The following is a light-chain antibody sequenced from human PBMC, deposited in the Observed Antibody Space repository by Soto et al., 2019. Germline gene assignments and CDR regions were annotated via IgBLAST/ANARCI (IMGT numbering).Light chain of an antibody. CDR3: QQRSNWPST. Sequence: EIVLTQSPATLSLSPGDRAALSCRASQSVTTNLAWYQQKPGRAPRLLIYDAFNRATGIPARFSGSGSGTDFTLIISSLEPEDFAVYYCQQRSNWPSTFGGGTKVEVK. V-gene: IGKV3-11*01. CDR2: DAF. CDR1: QSVTTN. J-gene: IGKJ4*01.